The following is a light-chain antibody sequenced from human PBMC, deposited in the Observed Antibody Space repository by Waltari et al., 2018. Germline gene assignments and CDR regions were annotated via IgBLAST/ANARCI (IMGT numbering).Light chain of an antibody. CDR3: QQSYSSLWT. Sequence: DILMTQSPSSLSASVGDRVTITCRASQHISNYLNWYQQKPGKAPKLLIYASSTLQSGVPSRFSGSGSGTDFTLTISSLQPDDFATYSCQQSYSSLWTFGQGAKVEIK. CDR1: QHISNY. V-gene: IGKV1-39*01. CDR2: ASS. J-gene: IGKJ1*01.